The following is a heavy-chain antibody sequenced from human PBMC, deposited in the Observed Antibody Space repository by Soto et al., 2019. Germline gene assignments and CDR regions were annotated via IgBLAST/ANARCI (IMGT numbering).Heavy chain of an antibody. V-gene: IGHV4-61*01. J-gene: IGHJ6*02. D-gene: IGHD2-2*01. CDR1: GGSVSSGSYY. CDR3: ARGREYCSSTSCLYGMDV. CDR2: IYYSGST. Sequence: SETLSLTCTVSGGSVSSGSYYWSWIRQPPGKGLEWIGYIYYSGSTNYNPSLKSRVTISVDTSKNQFSLKLSSVTAADTAVYYCARGREYCSSTSCLYGMDVWGQGTTVTVSS.